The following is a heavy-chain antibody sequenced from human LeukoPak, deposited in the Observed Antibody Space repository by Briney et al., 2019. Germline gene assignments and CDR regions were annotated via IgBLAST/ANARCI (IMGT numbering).Heavy chain of an antibody. CDR1: GGPISTYY. J-gene: IGHJ4*02. CDR3: ARGSRGYSYGYNDY. D-gene: IGHD5-18*01. V-gene: IGHV4-59*01. CDR2: IYYSGST. Sequence: SETLSLTCTVSGGPISTYYWSWIRQPPGKGLEWIGYIYYSGSTNYNPSLKSRVTISVDTSKNQFSLKLSSVTAADTAFYYCARGSRGYSYGYNDYWGQGTLVTVSS.